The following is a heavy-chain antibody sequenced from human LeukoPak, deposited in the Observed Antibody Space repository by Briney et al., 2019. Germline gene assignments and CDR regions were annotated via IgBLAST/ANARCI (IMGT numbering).Heavy chain of an antibody. CDR1: GGSISSGGYY. CDR2: IYHSGST. CDR3: AREAAAGTKNFDY. D-gene: IGHD6-13*01. V-gene: IGHV4-30-2*01. Sequence: PSQTLSLTCTVSGGSISSGGYYWSWIRQPPGKGLEWIGYIYHSGSTYYNPSLKSRVTISVDRSKNQFSLKLSSVTAADTAVYYCAREAAAGTKNFDYWGQGTLVTVSS. J-gene: IGHJ4*02.